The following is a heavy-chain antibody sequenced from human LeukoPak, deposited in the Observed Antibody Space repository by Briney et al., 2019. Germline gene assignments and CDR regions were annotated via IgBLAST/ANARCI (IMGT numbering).Heavy chain of an antibody. V-gene: IGHV1-8*01. CDR2: MNPNSGNT. CDR3: ARDCSGGSCYCA. D-gene: IGHD2-15*01. CDR1: GYTFTSYD. J-gene: IGHJ4*02. Sequence: ASVKVSCKASGYTFTSYDINLVRQATGQGLEWMGWMNPNSGNTGYAQKFQGRVTMTRNTSISTAYMELSSLRSEDTAVYYCARDCSGGSCYCAWGQGTLVTVSA.